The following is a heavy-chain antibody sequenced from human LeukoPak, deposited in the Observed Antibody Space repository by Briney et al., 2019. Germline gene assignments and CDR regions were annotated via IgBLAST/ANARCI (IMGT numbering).Heavy chain of an antibody. J-gene: IGHJ4*02. V-gene: IGHV4-4*07. Sequence: SETLSLTCTVSSGSISNYYWNWIRQPAGKGLEWIGRIYLSGSSNYNPSLKSRVTMSLDTSENQFSLRLTSVTAADTAVYCCARGGPVLPATKWGLFDYWGQGILVTVSS. CDR1: SGSISNYY. D-gene: IGHD2-2*01. CDR2: IYLSGSS. CDR3: ARGGPVLPATKWGLFDY.